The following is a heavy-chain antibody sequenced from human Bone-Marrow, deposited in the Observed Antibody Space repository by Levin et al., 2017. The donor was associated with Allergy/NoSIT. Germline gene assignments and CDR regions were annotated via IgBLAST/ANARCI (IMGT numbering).Heavy chain of an antibody. D-gene: IGHD6-19*01. V-gene: IGHV3-53*01. CDR2: IYSGGST. CDR1: GFTVSSNY. Sequence: GGSLRLSCAASGFTVSSNYMSWVRQAPGKGLEWVSVIYSGGSTYYADSVKGRFTISRDNSKNTLYLQMNSLRAEDTAVYYCARVVYSSGWYYFDYWGQGTLVTVSS. J-gene: IGHJ4*02. CDR3: ARVVYSSGWYYFDY.